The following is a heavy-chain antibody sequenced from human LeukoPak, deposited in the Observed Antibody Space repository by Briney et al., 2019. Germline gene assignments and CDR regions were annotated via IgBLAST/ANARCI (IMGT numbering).Heavy chain of an antibody. D-gene: IGHD3-3*01. V-gene: IGHV1-69*05. Sequence: SVKVSCKASGGTFSSYAISWVRQAPGQGLEWMGGIIPIFGTANYAQKFQGRVTITRNTSISTAYMELSSLRSEDTAVYYCARVGYDFWSGYYTPLDYWGQGTLVTVSS. CDR1: GGTFSSYA. CDR3: ARVGYDFWSGYYTPLDY. J-gene: IGHJ4*02. CDR2: IIPIFGTA.